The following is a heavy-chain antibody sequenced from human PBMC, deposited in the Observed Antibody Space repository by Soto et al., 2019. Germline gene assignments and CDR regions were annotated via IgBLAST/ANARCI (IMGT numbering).Heavy chain of an antibody. D-gene: IGHD3-10*01. CDR1: GGALGSCA. CDR3: ARDPNRGVRGVIGV. J-gene: IGHJ4*02. V-gene: IGHV1-69*01. Sequence: SVKLSCKACGGALGSCASSWVRQAPGQGLEWMGGIIPIFGTANYAQKCQGRVTITADESTSTAYMELSSLRSEDTAVYYCARDPNRGVRGVIGVWVQGTLVTVS. CDR2: IIPIFGTA.